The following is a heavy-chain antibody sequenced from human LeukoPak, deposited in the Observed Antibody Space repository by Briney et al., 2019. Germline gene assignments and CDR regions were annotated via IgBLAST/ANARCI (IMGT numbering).Heavy chain of an antibody. D-gene: IGHD3-22*01. CDR3: ARLGLYYYDSSHAFDI. Sequence: PSETLSLTCTVSGGSISSSSYYWGWIRQPPGKGLEWIGYIYTSGSTNYNPSLKSRVTISVDTSKNQFSLKLSSVTAADTAVYYCARLGLYYYDSSHAFDIWGQGTMVTVSS. J-gene: IGHJ3*02. CDR2: IYTSGST. CDR1: GGSISSSSYY. V-gene: IGHV4-61*05.